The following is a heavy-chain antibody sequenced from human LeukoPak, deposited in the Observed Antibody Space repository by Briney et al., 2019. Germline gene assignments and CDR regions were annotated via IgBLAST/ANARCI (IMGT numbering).Heavy chain of an antibody. Sequence: EASVKVSCKASGYTFTGYYMHWVRQAPGQGLEWMGWINPNSGGTNYAQKFQGRVTMTRDTSISTAYMELSRLRSDDTAVYYCATPLYSSGWYGEGGSFDYWGQGTLVTVSS. J-gene: IGHJ4*02. CDR1: GYTFTGYY. V-gene: IGHV1-2*02. D-gene: IGHD6-19*01. CDR3: ATPLYSSGWYGEGGSFDY. CDR2: INPNSGGT.